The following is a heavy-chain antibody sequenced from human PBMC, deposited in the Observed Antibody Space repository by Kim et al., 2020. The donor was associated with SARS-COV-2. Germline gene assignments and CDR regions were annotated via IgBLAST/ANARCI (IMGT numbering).Heavy chain of an antibody. Sequence: ASVKVSCKASGYTFTDYYIHWVRQAPGQGLEWMGWIYAKNGGTSYAQKFQGRVTVTRHTSINTVYLELSRLTSDDTAVYYCSREDYWGQGTLVTVSS. J-gene: IGHJ4*02. CDR1: GYTFTDYY. CDR3: SREDY. V-gene: IGHV1-2*02. CDR2: IYAKNGGT.